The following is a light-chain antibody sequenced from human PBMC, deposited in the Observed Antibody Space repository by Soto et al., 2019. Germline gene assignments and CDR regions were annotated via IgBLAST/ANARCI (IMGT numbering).Light chain of an antibody. J-gene: IGLJ2*01. V-gene: IGLV1-51*01. Sequence: QSVLTQPPSMSAAPGQKVTIICSGSSSNVGNNFVSWYQQLPGTAPKLLIFDNSQRPSGIPDRFFGSKSGTSATLAITGPQTGDEAVYYCGTWDTKLNAVVFGGGTKVTVL. CDR2: DNS. CDR1: SSNVGNNF. CDR3: GTWDTKLNAVV.